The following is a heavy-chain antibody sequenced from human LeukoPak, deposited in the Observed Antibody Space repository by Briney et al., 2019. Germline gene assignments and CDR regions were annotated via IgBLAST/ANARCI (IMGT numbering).Heavy chain of an antibody. V-gene: IGHV3-7*03. Sequence: GGSLRLSCEGSAFIFSGHWMNWVRQTPGKGLEWVASIKEDGSERQYVDSVKGRFSISRDNTKGSLFLQLNSLRAEDTAVYYCARGRGPWFGESIEGLDYWGQGTLVTVSS. J-gene: IGHJ4*02. CDR3: ARGRGPWFGESIEGLDY. CDR1: AFIFSGHW. CDR2: IKEDGSER. D-gene: IGHD3-10*01.